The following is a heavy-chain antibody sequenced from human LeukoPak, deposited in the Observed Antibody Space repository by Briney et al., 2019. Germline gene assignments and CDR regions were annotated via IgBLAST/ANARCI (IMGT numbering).Heavy chain of an antibody. Sequence: SETLSLTCTVSGGSISSYYWSWIRLPPGKGLEWIGYIYYSGSTNYNPSLESRVTISVDTSKNQFSLKLSSVTAADTAVYYCVRHGQTSQANWGGHDAFAIWGQGTLATVSS. D-gene: IGHD7-27*01. J-gene: IGHJ3*02. CDR2: IYYSGST. CDR3: VRHGQTSQANWGGHDAFAI. V-gene: IGHV4-59*08. CDR1: GGSISSYY.